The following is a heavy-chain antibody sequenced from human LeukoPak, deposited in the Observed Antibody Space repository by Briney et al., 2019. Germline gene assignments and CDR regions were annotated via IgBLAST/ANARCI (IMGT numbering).Heavy chain of an antibody. V-gene: IGHV3-74*01. J-gene: IGHJ4*02. D-gene: IGHD4-23*01. CDR1: GFTFSTYW. CDR3: ARADYGGNSDFHY. Sequence: GGSLRHSCAASGFTFSTYWMHWVRQAPGKGLVWVSRISSDGSIAINADSVEGRFTVSRDNAKNTLYLQMNSLRVEDTAVYYCARADYGGNSDFHYWGQGTLVTVSS. CDR2: ISSDGSIA.